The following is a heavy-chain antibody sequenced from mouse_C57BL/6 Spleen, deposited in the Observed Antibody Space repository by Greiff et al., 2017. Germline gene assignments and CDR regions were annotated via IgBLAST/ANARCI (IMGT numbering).Heavy chain of an antibody. J-gene: IGHJ4*01. CDR1: GYTFTSYW. CDR3: ALLLLPYAMDY. Sequence: QVQLQQPGTELVKPGASVKLSCKASGYTFTSYWMHWVKQRPGQGLEWIGNINPGNGGTNYNEKFKSKATLTGDKSSSTAYMQLHSLTSEDSAVYYCALLLLPYAMDYWGQGTSVTVSS. CDR2: INPGNGGT. V-gene: IGHV1-53*01.